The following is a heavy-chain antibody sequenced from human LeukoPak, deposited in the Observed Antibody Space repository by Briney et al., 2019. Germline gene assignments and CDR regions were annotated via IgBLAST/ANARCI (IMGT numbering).Heavy chain of an antibody. V-gene: IGHV3-20*04. CDR1: GFTFDDYG. J-gene: IGHJ4*02. D-gene: IGHD2-8*01. Sequence: GGSLRLSCAASGFTFDDYGMSWVRQDPGKGLEWVSGINWNGGSTGYADSVKGRFTISRDNAKNSLYLQMNSLRAEDTALYYCARDRMVARGSVFDYWGQGTLVTVSS. CDR3: ARDRMVARGSVFDY. CDR2: INWNGGST.